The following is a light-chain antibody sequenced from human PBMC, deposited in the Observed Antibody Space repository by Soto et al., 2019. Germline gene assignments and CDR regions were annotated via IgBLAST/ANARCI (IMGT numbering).Light chain of an antibody. V-gene: IGKV1-5*01. CDR3: QQYDSDSWT. Sequence: DIQMTQSPSTLSASVVDRVTITCRASQSISSWLAWYQQKPGKAPKILIYDASILESGVSSRFSGSGAGTEFTLTISSLQPDDFATYYCQQYDSDSWTFGQGTKVDI. J-gene: IGKJ1*01. CDR1: QSISSW. CDR2: DAS.